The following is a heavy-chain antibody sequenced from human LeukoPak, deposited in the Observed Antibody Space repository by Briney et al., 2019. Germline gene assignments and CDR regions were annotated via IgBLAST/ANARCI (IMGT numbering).Heavy chain of an antibody. J-gene: IGHJ6*04. V-gene: IGHV3-48*03. CDR1: GFTFSTNA. Sequence: GGSLRLSCEASGFTFSTNAMNWVRQAPGKGLEWVSYISSSGSTIYYADSVKGRFTISRDNAKNPLYLQMNSLRAEDTAVYYCAELGITMIGGVWGKGTTVTISS. CDR2: ISSSGSTI. D-gene: IGHD3-10*02. CDR3: AELGITMIGGV.